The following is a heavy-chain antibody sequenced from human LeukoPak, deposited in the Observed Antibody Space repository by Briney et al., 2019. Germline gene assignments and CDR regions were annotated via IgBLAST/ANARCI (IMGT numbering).Heavy chain of an antibody. CDR2: IYYNGAT. V-gene: IGHV4-59*01. J-gene: IGHJ4*02. CDR3: TREVSTVTFDY. Sequence: SETLSLTCTVSGGSISSYYWSWIRQPPGKGLEWIGYIYYNGATSYNPSLRRRLTLSVDTTKNQLSLRLTSVTAADTAVYYCTREVSTVTFDYWGQGTLVTVSS. D-gene: IGHD4-17*01. CDR1: GGSISSYY.